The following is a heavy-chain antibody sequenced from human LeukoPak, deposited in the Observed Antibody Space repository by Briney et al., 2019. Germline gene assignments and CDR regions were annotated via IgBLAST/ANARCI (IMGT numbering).Heavy chain of an antibody. V-gene: IGHV5-51*01. Sequence: LGESLKISCKGSGYSFTTYSIAWVRQMPGKGLEWMGIIYPGDSDTRYSPSFQGQVTISADKSISTAYLQWSSLRASDTAIYYCTRMPTVTTIDYWGQGTLGTVSS. CDR1: GYSFTTYS. CDR3: TRMPTVTTIDY. CDR2: IYPGDSDT. J-gene: IGHJ4*02. D-gene: IGHD4-17*01.